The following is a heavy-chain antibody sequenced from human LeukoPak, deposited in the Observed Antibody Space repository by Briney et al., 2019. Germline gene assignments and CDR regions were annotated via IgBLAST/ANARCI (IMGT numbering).Heavy chain of an antibody. V-gene: IGHV4-59*01. Sequence: SETLSLTRTVSGGSISSYYWSWIRQPPGKGLEWIGYIYYSGSTNYNPSLKSRVTISVDTSKNQFSLKLSSVTAADTAVYYCARDGSSSWYSYYYYMDVWGKGTTVTVSS. CDR2: IYYSGST. D-gene: IGHD6-13*01. J-gene: IGHJ6*03. CDR3: ARDGSSSWYSYYYYMDV. CDR1: GGSISSYY.